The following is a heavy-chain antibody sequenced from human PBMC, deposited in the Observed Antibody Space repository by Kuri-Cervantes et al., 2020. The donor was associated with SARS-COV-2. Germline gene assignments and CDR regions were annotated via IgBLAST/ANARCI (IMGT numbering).Heavy chain of an antibody. Sequence: GESLKISCAASGFTFSSYWTSWVRQAPGKGLEWVANIKQDGSEKYYVDSVKGRFTISRDNAKNSLYLQMNSLRAEDTAVYYCARDRGIVVVPAAIWFDPWGQGTPVTVSS. CDR3: ARDRGIVVVPAAIWFDP. CDR1: GFTFSSYW. V-gene: IGHV3-7*01. J-gene: IGHJ5*02. CDR2: IKQDGSEK. D-gene: IGHD2-2*01.